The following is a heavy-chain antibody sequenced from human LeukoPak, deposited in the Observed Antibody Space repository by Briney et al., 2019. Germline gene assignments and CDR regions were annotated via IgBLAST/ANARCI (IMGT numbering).Heavy chain of an antibody. CDR2: IYTSGST. CDR1: GGSISGGSYY. J-gene: IGHJ6*03. CDR3: ARGRRESPSRGYYYYYMDV. Sequence: PSQTLSLTCTVSGGSISGGSYYWSWIRQPAGRGLEWIGRIYTSGSTNYNPSLKSRVTISVDTSKNQFSLKLSSVTAADTAVYYCARGRRESPSRGYYYYYMDVWGKGTTVTVSS. V-gene: IGHV4-61*02.